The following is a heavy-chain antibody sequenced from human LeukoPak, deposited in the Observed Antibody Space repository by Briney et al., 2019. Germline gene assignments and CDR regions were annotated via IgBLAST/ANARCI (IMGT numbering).Heavy chain of an antibody. J-gene: IGHJ4*02. Sequence: GGSLRLSCAASGFTFSRFAMSWVRQAPGKGLEWVSGISGSGDSTYYADSVKGRFTISRDNSKNTLYLQMNGLRAEDTAVYYCATYRRGYHDSSESYYFDYWGQGTLVTVSS. CDR2: ISGSGDST. CDR1: GFTFSRFA. CDR3: ATYRRGYHDSSESYYFDY. V-gene: IGHV3-23*01. D-gene: IGHD3-22*01.